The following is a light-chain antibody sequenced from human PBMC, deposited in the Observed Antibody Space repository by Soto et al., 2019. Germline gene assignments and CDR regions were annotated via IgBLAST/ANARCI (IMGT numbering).Light chain of an antibody. CDR2: KAS. V-gene: IGKV1-5*03. J-gene: IGKJ1*01. CDR3: QHYNSYSEA. Sequence: DIQMTQSTSTLSGSVGDRVTITCRASQTISSWLAWYQQIPGKAPKLLIYKASTLKSGVPSRFSGSGSGTEFTLTISSLQPDDFATYYCQHYNSYSEAFGQGTKVDIK. CDR1: QTISSW.